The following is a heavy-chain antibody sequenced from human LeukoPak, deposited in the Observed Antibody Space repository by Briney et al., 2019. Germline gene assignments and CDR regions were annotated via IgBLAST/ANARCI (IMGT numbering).Heavy chain of an antibody. V-gene: IGHV3-48*01. CDR2: ISSSSTI. CDR3: AREPFGVVPFDY. J-gene: IGHJ4*02. CDR1: GFTFSSYS. D-gene: IGHD3-3*01. Sequence: GGSLRLSCAASGFTFSSYSMNWVRQAPGKGLEWVSYISSSSTIYYADSVKGRFTISRDNAKNSLYLQMNSLRAEDTAVYYCAREPFGVVPFDYWGQGTLVTVSS.